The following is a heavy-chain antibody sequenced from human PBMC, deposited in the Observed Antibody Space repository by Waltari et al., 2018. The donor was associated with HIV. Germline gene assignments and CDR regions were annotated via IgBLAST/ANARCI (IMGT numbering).Heavy chain of an antibody. CDR2: ISGPGDST. J-gene: IGHJ4*02. D-gene: IGHD4-4*01. Sequence: EVHLLESGGGLVPAGGSLRLSGVGSGFTFLSYGMNWVRLAPGKGLEWIAVISGPGDSTYTADSVRGRFIISRDNSDNTVYLQMNSLRVEDTARYFCAKDFFTTTRGWFFDLWGQGTLVTVSS. V-gene: IGHV3-23*01. CDR3: AKDFFTTTRGWFFDL. CDR1: GFTFLSYG.